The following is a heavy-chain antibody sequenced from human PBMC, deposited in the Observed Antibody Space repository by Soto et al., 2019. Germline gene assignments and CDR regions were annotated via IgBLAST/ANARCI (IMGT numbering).Heavy chain of an antibody. CDR2: IISLFGTT. D-gene: IGHD3-3*01. Sequence: SVKVSCKASGGSLRSYLITWVRQAPGQGLEWMGGIISLFGTTNYAQKFQGTVTITADASTSTSFMDISNLTSGDTAIYYCASGTNYDCLRAYYGLDVWGQGTTVTVSS. CDR1: GGSLRSYL. J-gene: IGHJ6*02. CDR3: ASGTNYDCLRAYYGLDV. V-gene: IGHV1-69*13.